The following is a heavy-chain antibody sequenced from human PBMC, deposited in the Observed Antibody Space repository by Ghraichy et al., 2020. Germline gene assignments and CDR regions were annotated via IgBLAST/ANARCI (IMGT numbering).Heavy chain of an antibody. Sequence: SETLSLTCTVSGGSISSYYWSWIRQPPGKGLEWIGYIYYSGSTNYNPSLKSRVTISVDTSKNQFSLKLSSVTAADTAVYYCARGELGPVRENWFDPWGQGTLVTVSS. CDR1: GGSISSYY. V-gene: IGHV4-59*01. D-gene: IGHD6-6*01. CDR3: ARGELGPVRENWFDP. CDR2: IYYSGST. J-gene: IGHJ5*02.